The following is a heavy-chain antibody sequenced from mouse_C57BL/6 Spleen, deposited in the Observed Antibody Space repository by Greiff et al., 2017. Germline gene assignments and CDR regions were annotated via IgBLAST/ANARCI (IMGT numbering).Heavy chain of an antibody. CDR3: AREVLTGTGRVDY. Sequence: LQRVESGAELAKPGASVKLSCKASGYTFTSYWMHWVKQRPGQGLEWIGYINPSSGYTKYNQKFKDKATLTADKSSSTAYMQLSSLTDEDSAVYYCAREVLTGTGRVDYWGQGTTLTVSS. V-gene: IGHV1-7*01. D-gene: IGHD4-1*01. CDR1: GYTFTSYW. CDR2: INPSSGYT. J-gene: IGHJ2*01.